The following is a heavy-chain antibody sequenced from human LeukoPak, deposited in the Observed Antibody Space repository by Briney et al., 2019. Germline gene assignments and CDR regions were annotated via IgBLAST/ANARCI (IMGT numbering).Heavy chain of an antibody. Sequence: SETLSLTCTVSGGSISSYYWSWIRQPPGKGLEWIGYIYYSGSTNYNPSLKSRVTISVDTSKNQFSLKLSSVTAADTAVYYCARTIYSNYFDYWGQGTLVTVSS. CDR2: IYYSGST. D-gene: IGHD3-9*01. CDR3: ARTIYSNYFDY. CDR1: GGSISSYY. V-gene: IGHV4-59*01. J-gene: IGHJ4*02.